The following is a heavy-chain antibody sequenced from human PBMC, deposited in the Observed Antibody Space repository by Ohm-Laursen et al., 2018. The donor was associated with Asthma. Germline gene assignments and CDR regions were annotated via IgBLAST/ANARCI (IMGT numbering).Heavy chain of an antibody. J-gene: IGHJ4*02. D-gene: IGHD2-15*01. CDR3: AKDSSEVVAADEY. V-gene: IGHV3-21*04. CDR1: GFTFSSYS. CDR2: ISSSSSYI. Sequence: GSLRLSCAASGFTFSSYSMNWVRQAPGKGLEWVSSISSSSSYIYYADSVKGRFTISRDNAKNSLYLQMNSLRAEDTAVYYCAKDSSEVVAADEYWGQGTLVTVSS.